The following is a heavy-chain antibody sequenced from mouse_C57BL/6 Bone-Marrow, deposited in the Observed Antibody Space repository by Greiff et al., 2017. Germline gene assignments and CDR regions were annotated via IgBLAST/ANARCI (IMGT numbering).Heavy chain of an antibody. J-gene: IGHJ2*01. CDR2: ISSGGSFT. CDR3: ARGGVVATNYFDY. V-gene: IGHV5-6*01. Sequence: EVKLVESGGDLVKPGGSLKLSCAASGFTFSSYGMSWVSQTPDQRLEWVATISSGGSFTYYPDSVKGRCTSSGDNAKNTLYLQMSSLKSEDTAMYYCARGGVVATNYFDYWGQGTTLTVSA. D-gene: IGHD1-1*01. CDR1: GFTFSSYG.